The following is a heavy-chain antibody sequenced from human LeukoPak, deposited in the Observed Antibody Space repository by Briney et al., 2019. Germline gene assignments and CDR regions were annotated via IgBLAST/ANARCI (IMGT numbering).Heavy chain of an antibody. V-gene: IGHV1-69*04. Sequence: ASVKVSCKASGGTFSSYAISWVRQAPGQGLEWMGRIIPILGIANYAQKFQGRVTITADKSTSTAYMELSSLRSEDTAVYYCARVSYGDYVDYWGQGTLVTVSS. CDR1: GGTFSSYA. J-gene: IGHJ4*02. D-gene: IGHD4-17*01. CDR2: IIPILGIA. CDR3: ARVSYGDYVDY.